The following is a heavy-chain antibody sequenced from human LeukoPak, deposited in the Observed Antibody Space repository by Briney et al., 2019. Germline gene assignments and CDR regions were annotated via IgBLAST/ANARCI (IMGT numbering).Heavy chain of an antibody. Sequence: PGGSLRLSCAASGFTFSSYAMSWVRQAPGKGLEWVSAISGSGGSTYYADSVKGRSTISRDNSKNTLYLQMNSLRAEDTAVYYCAKGSAYSSGWYDYWGQGTLVTVSS. CDR3: AKGSAYSSGWYDY. J-gene: IGHJ4*02. V-gene: IGHV3-23*01. CDR2: ISGSGGST. CDR1: GFTFSSYA. D-gene: IGHD6-19*01.